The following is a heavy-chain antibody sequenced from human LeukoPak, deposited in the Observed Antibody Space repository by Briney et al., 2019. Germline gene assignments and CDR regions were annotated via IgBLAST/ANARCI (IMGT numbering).Heavy chain of an antibody. V-gene: IGHV3-30*01. CDR2: ISYDGSNK. D-gene: IGHD3-22*01. Sequence: GGSLRLSCAASGFTLSSYAMHWVRQAPGKGLEWVALISYDGSNKYYADSVKGRFTISRDNSKNTLYLQMNSLRAEDTAVYYCAQGGYYDSSGNPDYWGQGTLVTVSS. CDR1: GFTLSSYA. CDR3: AQGGYYDSSGNPDY. J-gene: IGHJ4*02.